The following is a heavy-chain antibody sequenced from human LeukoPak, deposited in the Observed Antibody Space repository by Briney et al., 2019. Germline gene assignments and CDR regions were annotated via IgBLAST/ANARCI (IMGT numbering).Heavy chain of an antibody. J-gene: IGHJ6*02. V-gene: IGHV3-66*01. CDR1: GFTVSSNY. Sequence: EGSLRLSCAASGFTVSSNYMSWVRQAPGKGLEWVSVIYSGGSTYYADSAKGRFTISRDNSKNSLYLQMNGLRAEDTAVYYCAREELAPNYYGMDVWGQGTTVTVSS. CDR2: IYSGGST. CDR3: AREELAPNYYGMDV. D-gene: IGHD1-7*01.